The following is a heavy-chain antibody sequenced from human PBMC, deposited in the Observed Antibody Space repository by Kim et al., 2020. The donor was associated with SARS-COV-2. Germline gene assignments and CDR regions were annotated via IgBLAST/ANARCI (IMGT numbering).Heavy chain of an antibody. Sequence: SVKVSCKASGGTFSSYAISWVRQAPGQGLEWMGGIIPIFGTANYAQKFQGRVTITADESTSTAYMELSSLRSEDTAVYYCANGRATVTSLGYYYYYGMDVWGQGTTVTVSS. D-gene: IGHD4-4*01. CDR1: GGTFSSYA. CDR2: IIPIFGTA. CDR3: ANGRATVTSLGYYYYYGMDV. V-gene: IGHV1-69*13. J-gene: IGHJ6*02.